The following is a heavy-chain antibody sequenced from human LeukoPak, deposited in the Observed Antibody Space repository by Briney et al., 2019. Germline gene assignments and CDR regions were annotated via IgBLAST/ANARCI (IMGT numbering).Heavy chain of an antibody. D-gene: IGHD3-22*01. J-gene: IGHJ3*02. V-gene: IGHV1-2*02. CDR1: GYTFTGYY. Sequence: ASVKVSCKASGYTFTGYYMHWVRQAPGQGLEWMGWINPNSGGTNYAQKFQGRVTMTRDTSISTAYMELSRLRSDDTAVYYCARPSYYDSSVPAFDIWGQGTMVTVSS. CDR2: INPNSGGT. CDR3: ARPSYYDSSVPAFDI.